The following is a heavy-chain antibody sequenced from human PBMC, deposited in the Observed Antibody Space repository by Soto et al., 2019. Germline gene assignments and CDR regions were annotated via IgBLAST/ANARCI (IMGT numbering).Heavy chain of an antibody. CDR2: IYYSGST. CDR1: GGSISSSSYY. V-gene: IGHV4-39*07. J-gene: IGHJ5*02. CDR3: ARDLGMYYYGSGSYSGNWFDP. Sequence: SETLSLTCTVSGGSISSSSYYWGWIRQPPGKGLEWIGSIYYSGSTYYNPSLKSRVTISVDTSKNQFSLKLSSVTAADTAVYYCARDLGMYYYGSGSYSGNWFDPWGQGTLVTVSS. D-gene: IGHD3-10*01.